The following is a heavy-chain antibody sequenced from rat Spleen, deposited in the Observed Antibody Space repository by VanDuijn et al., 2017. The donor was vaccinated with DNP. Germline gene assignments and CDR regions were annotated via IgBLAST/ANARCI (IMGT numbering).Heavy chain of an antibody. Sequence: EVQLVESGGGLVQPGRSLKLSCAASGFTFSNYGMAWVRQAPKKGVAWVATIRYDGTRTYYRDSVKGRFTISRDNTKSTLYLQMDSLRSEDTATYYCTTEEDYGYNWFAYWGQGTLVTVSS. D-gene: IGHD1-7*01. CDR2: IRYDGTRT. CDR3: TTEEDYGYNWFAY. J-gene: IGHJ3*01. V-gene: IGHV5-29*01. CDR1: GFTFSNYG.